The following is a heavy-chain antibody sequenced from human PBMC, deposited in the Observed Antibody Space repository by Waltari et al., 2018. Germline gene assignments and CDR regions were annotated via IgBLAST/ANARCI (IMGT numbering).Heavy chain of an antibody. D-gene: IGHD6-13*01. CDR2: ISGSGGST. CDR3: ARDRPVYSSSWSPPRAFDI. V-gene: IGHV3-23*04. Sequence: EVQLVESGRGLVQPGGSLRLSCAASGFPFSSYAMSWVRQAPGTGLEWVSAISGSGGSTYYADSVKGRFTISRDNSKNTLYLQMNSLRAEDTAVYYCARDRPVYSSSWSPPRAFDIWGQGTMVTVSS. CDR1: GFPFSSYA. J-gene: IGHJ3*02.